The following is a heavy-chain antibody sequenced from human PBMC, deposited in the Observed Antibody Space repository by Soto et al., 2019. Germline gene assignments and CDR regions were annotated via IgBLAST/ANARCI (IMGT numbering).Heavy chain of an antibody. D-gene: IGHD2-8*01. CDR2: TYYRSKSSN. Sequence: SYTLLLTCAISEERVYNNNAAWKWIRQSPSRGLEWLGRTYYRSKSSNDDAVSVKSRITINPDTSKNQFSLQLKSVTPDDTAVYYCARLIGNSWLDSWGQGTLVTVSS. CDR1: EERVYNNNAA. J-gene: IGHJ5*01. V-gene: IGHV6-1*01. CDR3: ARLIGNSWLDS.